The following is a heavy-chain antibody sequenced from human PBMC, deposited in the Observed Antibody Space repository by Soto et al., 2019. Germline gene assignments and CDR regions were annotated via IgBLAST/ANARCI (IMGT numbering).Heavy chain of an antibody. CDR2: ISGSGGST. V-gene: IGHV3-23*01. J-gene: IGHJ4*02. D-gene: IGHD3-22*01. CDR1: GFTFSSYA. Sequence: GGSLRLSCAASGFTFSSYAMSWVRQAPGKGLEWVSAISGSGGSTYYADSVKGRFTISRDNSKNTLYLQMNSLRAEDTAVYYCATSNVNYYDSSGSFGYWGQGTLVTVSS. CDR3: ATSNVNYYDSSGSFGY.